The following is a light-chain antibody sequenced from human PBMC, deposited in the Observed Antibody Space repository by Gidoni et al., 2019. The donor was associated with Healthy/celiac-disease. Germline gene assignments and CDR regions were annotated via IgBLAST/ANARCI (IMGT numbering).Light chain of an antibody. CDR1: QSVLYSSNNKNY. J-gene: IGKJ4*01. Sequence: DIVMTQSPDSLAVSLGDRVTINCQSSQSVLYSSNNKNYLAWYQQKPGQPPKLLIYWASTRESGVPDRFSGSGSGTDFTLTISSLQAEDVAVYYCQQYYSTPLTFGGGTKVEIK. CDR3: QQYYSTPLT. CDR2: WAS. V-gene: IGKV4-1*01.